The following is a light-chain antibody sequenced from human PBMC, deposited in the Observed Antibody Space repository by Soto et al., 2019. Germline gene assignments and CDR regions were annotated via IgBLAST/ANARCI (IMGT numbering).Light chain of an antibody. V-gene: IGLV2-14*01. CDR3: NSYTSSTPCPWV. CDR1: SSDVGGYNY. CDR2: EVI. J-gene: IGLJ1*01. Sequence: QSALTQPASVSGSLGQSITISCTGTSSDVGGYNYVSWYQQHPGEAPKLMIYEVIHRPSGVSYRFSGSKSGNTASLTISGLQAEDESDYYCNSYTSSTPCPWVFGTGTKLTVL.